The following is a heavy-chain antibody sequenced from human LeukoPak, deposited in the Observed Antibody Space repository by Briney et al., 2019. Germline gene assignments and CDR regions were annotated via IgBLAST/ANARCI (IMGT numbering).Heavy chain of an antibody. D-gene: IGHD5-18*01. CDR2: INHSGST. V-gene: IGHV4-34*01. Sequence: SETLSLTCAVYGGSFSDYYWSWIRQPPGKGLEWIGEINHSGSTNYNPSLKSRVTISVDTSKNQFSLKLSSVTAADTAVYYCARARGYSYGYYFDYWGQGTLVTVSS. J-gene: IGHJ4*02. CDR3: ARARGYSYGYYFDY. CDR1: GGSFSDYY.